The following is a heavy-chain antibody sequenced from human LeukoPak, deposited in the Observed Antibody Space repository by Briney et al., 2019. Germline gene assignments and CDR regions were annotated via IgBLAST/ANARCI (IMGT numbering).Heavy chain of an antibody. CDR3: ARLGPRDGYNFRD. D-gene: IGHD5-24*01. V-gene: IGHV3-48*03. Sequence: GGSLRLSCAASGFTFSSYAMNWVRQAPGKGLEWVSYISSSGSTIYYADSVKGRFTISRDNAKNSLSLQMNSLRAEDTAVYYCARLGPRDGYNFRDWGQGTLVTVSS. CDR1: GFTFSSYA. CDR2: ISSSGSTI. J-gene: IGHJ4*02.